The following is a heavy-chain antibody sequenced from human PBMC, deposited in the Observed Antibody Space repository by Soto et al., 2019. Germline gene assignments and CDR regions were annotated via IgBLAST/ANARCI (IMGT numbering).Heavy chain of an antibody. D-gene: IGHD3-10*01. Sequence: QVQLVQSGPEVKKPGASVKVSCKASGYKFTNYGITWVRQAPGQGLEWMGWITTHNGNTNYAQKFQGRVTLTPDTSPSTAYMELRSLTSDDTAVYYCARADNYYGSGSYSFYWGQGALVTVSS. CDR3: ARADNYYGSGSYSFY. V-gene: IGHV1-18*01. J-gene: IGHJ4*02. CDR1: GYKFTNYG. CDR2: ITTHNGNT.